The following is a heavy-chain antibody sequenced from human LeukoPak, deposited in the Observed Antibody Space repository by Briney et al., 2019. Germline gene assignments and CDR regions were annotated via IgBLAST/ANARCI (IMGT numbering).Heavy chain of an antibody. V-gene: IGHV5-51*01. J-gene: IGHJ4*02. D-gene: IGHD6-19*01. CDR3: ASSIAVAGFDY. Sequence: GESLKISCKGSGYSFTTYWIGWVRQMPGKGLEWMGIIYPGDSDTRYSPSFQGHVTISADKSISTAYLQWSSLKASDTAIYYCASSIAVAGFDYWGQGTLVTVSP. CDR1: GYSFTTYW. CDR2: IYPGDSDT.